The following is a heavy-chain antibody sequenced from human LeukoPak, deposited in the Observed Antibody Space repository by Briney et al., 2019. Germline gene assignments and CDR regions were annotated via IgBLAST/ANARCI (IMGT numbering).Heavy chain of an antibody. CDR2: IYYSGST. CDR3: DRTVGAPPLSAFDI. CDR1: GGSISSYY. Sequence: SETLSLTCTVSGGSISSYYWSWIRQPPGKGLEWIGYIYYSGSTNYNPSLKSRVTISVDTSKNQFSLKLSSVTAADTAVYARDRTVGAPPLSAFDIWGQGTLVTVSS. J-gene: IGHJ3*02. D-gene: IGHD1-26*01. V-gene: IGHV4-59*01.